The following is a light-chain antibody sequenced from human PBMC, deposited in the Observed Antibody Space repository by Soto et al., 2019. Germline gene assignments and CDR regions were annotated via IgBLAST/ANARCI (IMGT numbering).Light chain of an antibody. CDR3: SSYASSGTLV. J-gene: IGLJ1*01. CDR2: DLS. CDR1: SSDVGGYNF. V-gene: IGLV2-14*03. Sequence: QSALTQPASVSGSPGQSITISCTGTSSDVGGYNFVSWYQQHPGKAPKLMIYDLSNRPSGVSHRFSGTKSGNTASLTISGLQAEDESDYYCSSYASSGTLVFGTGTKVTVL.